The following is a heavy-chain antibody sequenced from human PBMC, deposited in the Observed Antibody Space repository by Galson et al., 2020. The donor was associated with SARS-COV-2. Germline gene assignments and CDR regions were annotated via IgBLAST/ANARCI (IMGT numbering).Heavy chain of an antibody. CDR3: ARPYSGSYYGAFDI. J-gene: IGHJ3*02. CDR2: ISYDGSNK. Sequence: GESLKISCAASGFTFSSYAMLWVRQAPGKGLEWVAVISYDGSNKYYADSVKGRFTISRDNSKNTLYLQMNSLRAEDTAVYYCARPYSGSYYGAFDIWGQGTMVTVSS. D-gene: IGHD1-26*01. CDR1: GFTFSSYA. V-gene: IGHV3-30*04.